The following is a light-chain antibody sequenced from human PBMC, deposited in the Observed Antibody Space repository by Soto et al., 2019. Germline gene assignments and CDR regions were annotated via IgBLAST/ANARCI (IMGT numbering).Light chain of an antibody. CDR2: RAS. CDR3: QHYNSYPWT. J-gene: IGKJ1*01. V-gene: IGKV1-5*03. CDR1: QSISSW. Sequence: DIPMTQSHSTLSASVGDRVTISCRSSQSISSWLAWYQQKPGRAPTLLIYRASILENGVPRRFSGSGSGTEFTLTISSLQPDDFATYFCQHYNSYPWTLGQGTKVDI.